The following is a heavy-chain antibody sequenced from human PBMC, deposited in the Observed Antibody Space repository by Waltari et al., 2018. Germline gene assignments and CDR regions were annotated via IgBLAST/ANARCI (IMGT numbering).Heavy chain of an antibody. V-gene: IGHV3-23*04. CDR2: ISVSGGNT. CDR1: GFTFSSYG. Sequence: EVQLVESGGGLVQPGGSLRLSCAASGFTFSSYGMNWVRQAAGRVLGCVSCISVSGGNTYYADSVKGRFTISSDNSKRTLSLQMNSVRADDTAVYYCARGAAYSRFDYWGQGTLVIVSS. CDR3: ARGAAYSRFDY. D-gene: IGHD5-18*01. J-gene: IGHJ4*02.